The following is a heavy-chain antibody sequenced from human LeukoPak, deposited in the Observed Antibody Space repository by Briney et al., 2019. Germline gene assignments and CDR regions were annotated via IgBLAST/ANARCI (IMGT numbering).Heavy chain of an antibody. CDR1: GFSFDDYA. CDR2: ISRNSYNI. D-gene: IGHD3-9*01. Sequence: GGSLRLSCEASGFSFDDYAMHWVRQALGKGLEWVAGISRNSYNIAYGDSVKGRFTISRDNAKKSLSLQMNSLGTEDTAFYYCAKSRDDGTGYYYDYWGQGVLVTVAS. CDR3: AKSRDDGTGYYYDY. J-gene: IGHJ4*02. V-gene: IGHV3-9*01.